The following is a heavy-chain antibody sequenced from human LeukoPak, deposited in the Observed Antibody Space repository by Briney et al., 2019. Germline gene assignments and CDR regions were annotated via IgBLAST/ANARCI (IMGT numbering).Heavy chain of an antibody. CDR1: GVTVDSNY. CDR2: IYTGGNT. CDR3: ARGDDSGYYDYFDY. D-gene: IGHD3-22*01. J-gene: IGHJ4*02. V-gene: IGHV3-53*01. Sequence: GGSLRLSCAASGVTVDSNYLSWVRQAPGKGLEWVSTIYTGGNTYYAASVKGRFTISRDFSKNTVFLHMNSLRAEDTAMYYCARGDDSGYYDYFDYWGQGALVTVSS.